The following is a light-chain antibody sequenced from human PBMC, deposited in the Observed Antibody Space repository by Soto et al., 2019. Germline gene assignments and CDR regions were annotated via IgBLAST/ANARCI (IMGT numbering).Light chain of an antibody. Sequence: QSVLTQPPSASGTPGQVFTISCSGSNSNIGDNSVNWYQQLPGTAPKLLIYSDNRRPSGVPDRFSGSKSGTSASLAISGLQSEDEAEYYFAAWDDSLNGLLFGGGTKLTVL. CDR2: SDN. V-gene: IGLV1-44*01. CDR1: NSNIGDNS. J-gene: IGLJ3*02. CDR3: AAWDDSLNGLL.